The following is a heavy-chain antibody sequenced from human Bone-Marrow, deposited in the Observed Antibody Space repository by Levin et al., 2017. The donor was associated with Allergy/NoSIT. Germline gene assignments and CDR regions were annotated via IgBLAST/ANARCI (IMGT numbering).Heavy chain of an antibody. Sequence: GGSLRLSCKVSGDSFTSYWIAWVRQMPGKGLECMGIVYPGDSDTRYSPSFQGQVTISADKSIRTAYLQWSSLEASDSAMYYCARSGGFTTSSWIAYWGQGTLVTVSS. CDR2: VYPGDSDT. CDR3: ARSGGFTTSSWIAY. CDR1: GDSFTSYW. V-gene: IGHV5-51*01. J-gene: IGHJ4*02. D-gene: IGHD5-12*01.